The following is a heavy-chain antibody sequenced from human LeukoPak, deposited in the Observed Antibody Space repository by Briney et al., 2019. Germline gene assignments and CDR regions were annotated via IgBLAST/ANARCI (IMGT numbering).Heavy chain of an antibody. CDR1: GGSFSGYY. J-gene: IGHJ6*03. CDR2: INHSGST. D-gene: IGHD6-13*01. V-gene: IGHV4-34*01. Sequence: SETLSLTCAVYGGSFSGYYWSWIRQPPGKGLEWIGEINHSGSTNYNPSLKSRVTISVDTSKNQFSLKLSSMTAADTAVYYCARGPRSSWYNYYYYMDVWGKGTTVTVSS. CDR3: ARGPRSSWYNYYYYMDV.